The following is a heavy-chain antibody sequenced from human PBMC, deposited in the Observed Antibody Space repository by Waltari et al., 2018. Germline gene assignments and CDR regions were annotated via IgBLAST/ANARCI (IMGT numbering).Heavy chain of an antibody. CDR1: GFTFSASD. V-gene: IGHV3-73*01. J-gene: IGHJ6*02. CDR2: IGIKSNMLRK. CDR3: TRVVLGTIGMDV. D-gene: IGHD2-8*01. Sequence: ELQLVESGGDLVQPGGSLKLSCAASGFTFSASDVHWGRQASGKGLEVVGHIGIKSNMLRKAYAASGTGRFNISRNDSRNTAYLQMNSLKTEDTAIYYCTRVVLGTIGMDVWGQGTTVTVS.